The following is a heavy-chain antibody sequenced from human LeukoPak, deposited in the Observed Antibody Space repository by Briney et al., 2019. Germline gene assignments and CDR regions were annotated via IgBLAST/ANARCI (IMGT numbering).Heavy chain of an antibody. CDR2: IRSKAYGGTT. D-gene: IGHD6-19*01. CDR1: GFTFGDYA. V-gene: IGHV3-49*03. Sequence: GGSLRLSCTASGFTFGDYAMSWFRQAPGKGLEWVGFIRSKAYGGTTEYAASVKGRFTISRDDSKSIAYLQMNSLKTEDTAVYYCAKRGFALPVAGTGAFDIWGQGTMVTVSS. J-gene: IGHJ3*02. CDR3: AKRGFALPVAGTGAFDI.